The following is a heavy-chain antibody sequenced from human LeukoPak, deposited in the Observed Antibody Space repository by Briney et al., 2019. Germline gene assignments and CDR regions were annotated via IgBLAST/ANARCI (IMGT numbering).Heavy chain of an antibody. Sequence: TGGSLRLSCAASGFTFSSYAMHWVRQAPGKGLEWVAVISYDGSNKYYADSVKGRFTISRDNSKNTLYLQMNSLRAEDTAVYYCAREGMITFGGVIAPYYYYGMDVWGQGTTVTVSS. J-gene: IGHJ6*02. D-gene: IGHD3-16*02. CDR2: ISYDGSNK. CDR1: GFTFSSYA. V-gene: IGHV3-30*04. CDR3: AREGMITFGGVIAPYYYYGMDV.